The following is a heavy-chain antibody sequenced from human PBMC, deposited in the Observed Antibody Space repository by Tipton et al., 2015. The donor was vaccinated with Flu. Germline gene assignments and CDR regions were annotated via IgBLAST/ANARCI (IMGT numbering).Heavy chain of an antibody. D-gene: IGHD3-10*01. Sequence: TLSLTCAVYGGSFSGYYWSWIRQPPGKGLEWIGEINHSGSTNYNPSLKSRVTISVDTSKNQFSLKLTSVTAADTAVYYCASYGSGRGYFQHWGQGTLVIVSS. V-gene: IGHV4-34*01. CDR2: INHSGST. CDR3: ASYGSGRGYFQH. CDR1: GGSFSGYY. J-gene: IGHJ1*01.